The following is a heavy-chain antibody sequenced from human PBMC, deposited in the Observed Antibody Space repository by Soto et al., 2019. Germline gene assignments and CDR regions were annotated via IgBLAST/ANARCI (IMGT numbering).Heavy chain of an antibody. CDR3: ARDPPPPDY. CDR1: GYTFASYA. V-gene: IGHV1-18*01. Sequence: QVQLVQSGAEVKKPGASVKVSCKASGYTFASYAISWMRQAPGQGLEWMGWISAYNGNTNYAQKHQGRVTMTTDTSTSTAYKDLRSLRSDDTAVYYCARDPPPPDYWGQGTLVTVSS. CDR2: ISAYNGNT. J-gene: IGHJ4*02.